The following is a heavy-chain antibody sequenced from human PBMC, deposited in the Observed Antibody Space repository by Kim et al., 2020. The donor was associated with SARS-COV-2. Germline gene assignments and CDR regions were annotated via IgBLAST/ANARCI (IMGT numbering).Heavy chain of an antibody. J-gene: IGHJ1*01. Sequence: SETLSLTCTVSGGSISSSSYYWGWIRQPPGKGLEWIGSIYYSGSTYYNPSLKSRVTISVDTSKNQFSLKLSSVTAADTAVYYCARQVYGSGSYYPSRWLIQHWGQGTLVTVSS. V-gene: IGHV4-39*01. CDR2: IYYSGST. D-gene: IGHD3-10*01. CDR3: ARQVYGSGSYYPSRWLIQH. CDR1: GGSISSSSYY.